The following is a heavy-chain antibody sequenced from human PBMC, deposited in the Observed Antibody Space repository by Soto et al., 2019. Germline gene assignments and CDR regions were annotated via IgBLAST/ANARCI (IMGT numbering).Heavy chain of an antibody. V-gene: IGHV4-39*01. CDR1: GGSISTSSYF. J-gene: IGHJ4*02. D-gene: IGHD3-10*01. CDR2: VHYSGSA. CDR3: ARHRWGSGSYSGLLDF. Sequence: SETLSLTCSVSGGSISTSSYFWGRIRQPPGKGLEWVGAVHYSGSANYRSSLQSRVTISVDTSQNQFSLRLRSVTAADTAVYYCARHRWGSGSYSGLLDFWGQGALVTVSS.